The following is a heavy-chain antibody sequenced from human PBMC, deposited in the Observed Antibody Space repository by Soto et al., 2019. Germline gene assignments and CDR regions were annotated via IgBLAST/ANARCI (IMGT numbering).Heavy chain of an antibody. CDR3: ARQLVTPKGACWFDP. CDR2: IYYSGST. D-gene: IGHD4-4*01. CDR1: GGSISSSSYY. Sequence: SETLSLTCTVSGGSISSSSYYWGWIRQPPGKGLEWIGSIYYSGSTYYNPSLKSRVTISVDTSKNQFSLKLSSVTAADTAVYYCARQLVTPKGACWFDPWGQGTLVTVSS. V-gene: IGHV4-39*01. J-gene: IGHJ5*02.